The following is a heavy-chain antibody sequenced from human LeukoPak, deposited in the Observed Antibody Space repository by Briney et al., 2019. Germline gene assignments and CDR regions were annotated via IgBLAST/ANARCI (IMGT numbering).Heavy chain of an antibody. CDR2: IYYSGST. D-gene: IGHD6-13*01. V-gene: IGHV4-39*02. J-gene: IGHJ3*02. CDR1: GGSISSSSYY. CDR3: ARDQRGLSSSWYLHDAFDI. Sequence: SETLSLTCTVSGGSISSSSYYWGWIRQPPGKGLEWIGSIYYSGSTYYNPSLKSRVTISVDTSKNQFSLNLNSVTAADTAVYYCARDQRGLSSSWYLHDAFDIWGQGTMVTVSS.